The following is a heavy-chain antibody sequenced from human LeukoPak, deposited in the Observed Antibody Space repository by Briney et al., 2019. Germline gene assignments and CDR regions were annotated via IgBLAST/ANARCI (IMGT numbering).Heavy chain of an antibody. Sequence: PGGSLRLSCAASGFTFTNYGIHWVRQAPGKGLEWVALISYDGNNKYYADAVKGRFTISRDNSKNTLYLQMSSLRTEDTAMYYCAPDEGGDYVGLDSCGRGTLVTVSS. J-gene: IGHJ5*01. V-gene: IGHV3-30*03. CDR2: ISYDGNNK. CDR3: APDEGGDYVGLDS. CDR1: GFTFTNYG. D-gene: IGHD4-17*01.